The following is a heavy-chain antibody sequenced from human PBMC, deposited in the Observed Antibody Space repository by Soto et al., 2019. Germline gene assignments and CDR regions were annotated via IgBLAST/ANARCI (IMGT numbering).Heavy chain of an antibody. CDR1: GFTFSIYA. CDR3: AREWAFPLLSTPFDY. J-gene: IGHJ4*02. D-gene: IGHD2-2*01. Sequence: PGGSLRLSCAASGFTFSIYAMNWVRQAPGKGLEWVSGISGSGDTTYYADSVKGRFTISRDNSKNTLYLQMNSLRAEDTAVYYCAREWAFPLLSTPFDYWGQGTLVTVSS. CDR2: ISGSGDTT. V-gene: IGHV3-23*01.